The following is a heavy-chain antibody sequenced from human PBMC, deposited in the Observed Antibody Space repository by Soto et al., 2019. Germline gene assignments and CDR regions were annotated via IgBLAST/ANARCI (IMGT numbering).Heavy chain of an antibody. Sequence: LRLSCAASGFIFSHDYMGWVRQAPGEGLAWVGRARNKANGYTTEYAASVKGRFTISRDDSKNSVYLQMNSLKTEDTAVYYCAKIYCIGPSCALHYYYMDVWGKGTTVTVSS. V-gene: IGHV3-72*01. CDR2: ARNKANGYTT. CDR1: GFIFSHDY. D-gene: IGHD2-2*01. CDR3: AKIYCIGPSCALHYYYMDV. J-gene: IGHJ6*03.